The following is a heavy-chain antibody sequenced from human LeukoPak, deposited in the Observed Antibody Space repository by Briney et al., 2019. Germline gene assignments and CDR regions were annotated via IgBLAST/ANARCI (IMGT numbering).Heavy chain of an antibody. Sequence: PSETLSLTCTVSGGSISSSNYYWGWIRQPPGKGLEWVGSIYSSGSTYYNPSLKSRVTISVDTSKNQFSLKLSSVTAADTAVYYCARDCSKYSYYGVDVWGQGTTVTVSS. CDR2: IYSSGST. J-gene: IGHJ6*02. V-gene: IGHV4-39*07. CDR1: GGSISSSNYY. CDR3: ARDCSKYSYYGVDV. D-gene: IGHD6-13*01.